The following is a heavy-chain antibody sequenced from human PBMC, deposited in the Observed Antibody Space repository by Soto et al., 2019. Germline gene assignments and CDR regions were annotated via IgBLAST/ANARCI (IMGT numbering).Heavy chain of an antibody. D-gene: IGHD3-10*01. CDR3: ARGGVQSWFFDY. CDR2: INWNGGST. V-gene: IGHV3-20*01. J-gene: IGHJ4*02. Sequence: EVQLVESGGGVVRPGGSLRLSCAASGFTFDDYGMTWVRQAPGKGLEWVSDINWNGGSTGYADSVKGRFTISRDNAKNSLYLPINPLRAEDTALYHCARGGVQSWFFDYWGQGTLVTVSS. CDR1: GFTFDDYG.